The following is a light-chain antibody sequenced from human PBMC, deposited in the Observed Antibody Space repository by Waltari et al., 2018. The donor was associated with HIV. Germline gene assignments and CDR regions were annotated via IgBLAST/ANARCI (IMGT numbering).Light chain of an antibody. Sequence: QSALTQPPSASGPHGQPATISCTGSSSDIGAYDSVTWFQQHPNYAPKLLLYDASKRPAGVPERFSGSSAGETAFLSVSGLQPDDAAAYCCSSYGNNIRVLFGGGTNLTVL. J-gene: IGLJ2*01. CDR2: DAS. CDR1: SSDIGAYDS. CDR3: SSYGNNIRVL. V-gene: IGLV2-8*01.